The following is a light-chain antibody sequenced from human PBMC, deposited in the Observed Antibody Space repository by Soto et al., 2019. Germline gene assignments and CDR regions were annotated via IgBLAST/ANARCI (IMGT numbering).Light chain of an antibody. Sequence: DIQMTQSPSSLSASVGDRVTITCQASQDISNYLNWYQQKPGKASRLLIYDASNLETGVPSRCRGSGSGTDFPFTISSLEPEDIATYYCQQYDNLPFTFGPGTKVDIK. V-gene: IGKV1-33*01. J-gene: IGKJ3*01. CDR3: QQYDNLPFT. CDR2: DAS. CDR1: QDISNY.